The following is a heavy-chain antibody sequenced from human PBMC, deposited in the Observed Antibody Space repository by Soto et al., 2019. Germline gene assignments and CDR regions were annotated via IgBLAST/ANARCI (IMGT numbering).Heavy chain of an antibody. Sequence: ASVKVSFKASGGTFSSYAISWVRQAPGQGLEWMGGIIPIFGTANYAQKFQGRVTITADESTSTAYMELSSLRSEDTAVYYCARLPYLSGYYPAVYYGMDVWGQGTTVTSP. CDR2: IIPIFGTA. J-gene: IGHJ6*02. D-gene: IGHD3-22*01. CDR1: GGTFSSYA. V-gene: IGHV1-69*13. CDR3: ARLPYLSGYYPAVYYGMDV.